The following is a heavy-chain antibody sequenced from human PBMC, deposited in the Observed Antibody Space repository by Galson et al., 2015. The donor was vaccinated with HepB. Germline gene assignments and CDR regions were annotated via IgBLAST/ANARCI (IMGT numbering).Heavy chain of an antibody. V-gene: IGHV1-18*04. CDR1: GYTFTSYG. CDR3: ARDRGHSGSYWEDYFDY. CDR2: ISTHNGNT. Sequence: SVKVSCKASGYTFTSYGITWVRQAPGQGLEWMGWISTHNGNTNYAQRFQDRVTMTTDTSTSTAYMELRTLRSDDTAVYYCARDRGHSGSYWEDYFDYWGQGILVTVSS. D-gene: IGHD1-26*01. J-gene: IGHJ4*02.